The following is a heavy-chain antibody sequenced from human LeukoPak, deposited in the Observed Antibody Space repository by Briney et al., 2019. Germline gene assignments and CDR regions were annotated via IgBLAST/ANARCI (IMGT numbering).Heavy chain of an antibody. D-gene: IGHD6-19*01. CDR2: INPSGGST. Sequence: GASVKVSRKSSGYTFTSYYMHWVRQAPGQELEWIGIINPSGGSTSYAQKFQGRVTMTRDMSTSTVYMELSSLRSEDTAVYYCARGSAVPGEQWLVTPGFDYWGQGTLVTVSS. J-gene: IGHJ4*02. CDR3: ARGSAVPGEQWLVTPGFDY. V-gene: IGHV1-46*01. CDR1: GYTFTSYY.